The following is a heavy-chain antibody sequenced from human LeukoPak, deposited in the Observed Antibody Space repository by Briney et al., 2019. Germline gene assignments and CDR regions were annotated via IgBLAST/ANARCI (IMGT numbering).Heavy chain of an antibody. V-gene: IGHV3-21*01. CDR3: ARGPRVGATTSPFDY. J-gene: IGHJ4*02. Sequence: GGSLRLSCAASGLTFSTYSMNWVRQAPGKGLEWVSSISSSSSYIYYADSVKGRFTISRDNAKNSLYLQMNSLRAEDTAVYYCARGPRVGATTSPFDYWGQGTLVTVSP. D-gene: IGHD1-26*01. CDR2: ISSSSSYI. CDR1: GLTFSTYS.